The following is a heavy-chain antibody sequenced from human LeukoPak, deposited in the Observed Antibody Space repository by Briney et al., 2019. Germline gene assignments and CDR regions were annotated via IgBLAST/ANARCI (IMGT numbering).Heavy chain of an antibody. CDR1: GYTFTGYY. CDR2: INPNSGGT. J-gene: IGHJ5*02. CDR3: AREARSRRIIAAAANWFDP. Sequence: GASVKVSCKASGYTFTGYYMHWVRQAPGLGLEWMGWINPNSGGTNYAQKFQGRVTMTRDTSISTAYMELSRLRSDDAAVYYCAREARSRRIIAAAANWFDPWGQGTLVTVSS. V-gene: IGHV1-2*02. D-gene: IGHD6-13*01.